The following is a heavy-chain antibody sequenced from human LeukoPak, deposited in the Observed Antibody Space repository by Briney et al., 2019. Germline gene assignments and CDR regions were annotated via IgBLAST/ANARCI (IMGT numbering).Heavy chain of an antibody. CDR2: IYYSGST. D-gene: IGHD3-10*01. V-gene: IGHV4-30-4*01. CDR1: GGSISSGDYY. J-gene: IGHJ3*02. Sequence: SQTLSLTCTVSGGSISSGDYYWSWIRQPTGKGLEWIGYIYYSGSTYYNPSLKSRVTISVDTSKNQFSLKLSSVTAADTAVYYCARAPYYYGSGTRGDAFDIWGQGTMVTVSS. CDR3: ARAPYYYGSGTRGDAFDI.